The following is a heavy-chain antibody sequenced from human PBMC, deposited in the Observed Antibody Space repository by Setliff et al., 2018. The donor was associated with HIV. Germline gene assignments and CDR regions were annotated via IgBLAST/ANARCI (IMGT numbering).Heavy chain of an antibody. CDR3: ARGRFHRLHRPYSGSGSLGIQYFDY. D-gene: IGHD3-10*01. CDR2: INHSGST. Sequence: SETLSLTCAVYGGSFSDYYWNWIRQPPGKGLEWIGEINHSGSTNYNPSLKSRVTISVDTSKSQFSLRLNSVTATDTALYYCARGRFHRLHRPYSGSGSLGIQYFDYWGQGTLVTVSS. J-gene: IGHJ4*02. CDR1: GGSFSDYY. V-gene: IGHV4-34*01.